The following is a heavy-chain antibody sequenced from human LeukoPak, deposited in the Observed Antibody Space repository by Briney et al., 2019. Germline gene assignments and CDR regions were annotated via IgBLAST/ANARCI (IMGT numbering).Heavy chain of an antibody. J-gene: IGHJ5*02. V-gene: IGHV3-23*01. D-gene: IGHD2-21*01. CDR2: ISANGGST. Sequence: GGYLRLSCAASGFTFSTYAMSWVRQAPGKGLEWVSAISANGGSTFYADSVKGRFTVSRDNAKNSLYLQMNSLTAEDTAVHYCVRSYHPGGWFDPWGQGTLVTVSS. CDR3: VRSYHPGGWFDP. CDR1: GFTFSTYA.